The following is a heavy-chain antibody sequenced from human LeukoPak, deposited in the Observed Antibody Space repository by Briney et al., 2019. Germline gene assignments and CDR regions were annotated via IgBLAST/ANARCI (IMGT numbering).Heavy chain of an antibody. CDR1: GFTVSSNY. CDR2: IGSSGSAI. D-gene: IGHD1-20*01. CDR3: ARVGYDWNVFDY. V-gene: IGHV3-11*04. Sequence: GGSLRLSCAASGFTVSSNYMSWVRQAPGKGLEWVSYIGSSGSAIYYADSVKGRFTISRDNAKNSLYLQMNSLSAEDTALYYCARVGYDWNVFDYWGQGTLVTVSS. J-gene: IGHJ4*02.